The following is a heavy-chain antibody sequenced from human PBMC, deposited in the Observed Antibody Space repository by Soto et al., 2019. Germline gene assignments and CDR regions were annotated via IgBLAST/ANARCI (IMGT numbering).Heavy chain of an antibody. CDR2: ISGSGGST. CDR3: AKAWGYSDVLDAFDI. J-gene: IGHJ3*02. V-gene: IGHV3-23*01. Sequence: EVQLLESGGGLVQPGGSLRLSCAASGFTISSYAMSWVRQAPGKGLEWVSAISGSGGSTYYADSVKGRFTISRDNSKNTLYLQMNSLRAEDTAAYYCAKAWGYSDVLDAFDIWGQGTMVTVSS. D-gene: IGHD5-18*01. CDR1: GFTISSYA.